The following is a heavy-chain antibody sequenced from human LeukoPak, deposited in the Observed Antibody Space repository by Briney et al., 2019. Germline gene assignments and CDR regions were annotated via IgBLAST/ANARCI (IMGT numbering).Heavy chain of an antibody. Sequence: SVKVSCKASGGTFSSYAISWVRQAPGQGLEWMGRIIPILGIANYAQKFQGRVTITADKSTSTAYMELSNLRSEDTAVYYCAMIAAAGTGVDYWGQGTLVTVSS. D-gene: IGHD6-13*01. CDR2: IIPILGIA. CDR3: AMIAAAGTGVDY. V-gene: IGHV1-69*04. J-gene: IGHJ4*02. CDR1: GGTFSSYA.